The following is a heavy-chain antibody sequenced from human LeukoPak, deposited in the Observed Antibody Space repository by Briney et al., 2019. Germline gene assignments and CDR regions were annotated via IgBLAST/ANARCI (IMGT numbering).Heavy chain of an antibody. CDR1: GGSFSGYY. J-gene: IGHJ5*02. V-gene: IGHV4-34*01. Sequence: PSETLSLTCAVYGGSFSGYYWSWIRQPPGKGLEWIGEINHSGSTNYNPSLKSRVTISVDTSKNQFSLKLSSVTAADTAVYYRARHYWTTVTTARFDPWGQGTLVTVSS. D-gene: IGHD4-17*01. CDR3: ARHYWTTVTTARFDP. CDR2: INHSGST.